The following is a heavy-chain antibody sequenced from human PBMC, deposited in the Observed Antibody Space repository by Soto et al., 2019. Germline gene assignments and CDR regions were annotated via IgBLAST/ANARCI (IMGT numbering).Heavy chain of an antibody. J-gene: IGHJ6*03. CDR1: GYTFTSYD. CDR2: MNPNSGNT. Sequence: QVPLVQSGAEVKKPGASVKVSCKASGYTFTSYDINWVRQATGQGLEWMGWMNPNSGNTGYAQKFQGGVTMTRNTSISTAYMELSSLRSEDTAVYYCARDETYYYGSGSYYRPPPYYMDVWGKGTTVTVSS. CDR3: ARDETYYYGSGSYYRPPPYYMDV. D-gene: IGHD3-10*01. V-gene: IGHV1-8*01.